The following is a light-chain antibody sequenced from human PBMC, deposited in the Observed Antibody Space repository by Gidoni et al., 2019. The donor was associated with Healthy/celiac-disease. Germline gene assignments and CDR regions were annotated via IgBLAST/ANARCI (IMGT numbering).Light chain of an antibody. CDR1: QSVSSY. J-gene: IGKJ4*01. V-gene: IGKV3-11*01. CDR2: DAS. Sequence: EIVLTQSPATLSLSPGERATLSCSASQSVSSYLAWYQQKPGKAPRLLVYDASNRATGIPDRFSGSGSGTDFTITISSLEPEDFAVYYCQQRSNWPPRTFGGGTKVEIK. CDR3: QQRSNWPPRT.